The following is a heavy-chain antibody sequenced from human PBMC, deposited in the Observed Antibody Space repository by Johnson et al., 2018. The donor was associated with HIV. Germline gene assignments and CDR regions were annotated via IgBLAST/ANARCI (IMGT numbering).Heavy chain of an antibody. CDR1: GFTFSSYA. Sequence: VQLVESGGGLVQPGGSLRLSCAASGFTFSSYAMSWVRQAPGKGLEWVSAISGSGGSTYYADSVKGRFTISRDNSKNTLYLQMNSLRAEDTAVYYCAKDFRPYYYDSSGYPDAFDIWGQGTMVTVSS. J-gene: IGHJ3*02. CDR3: AKDFRPYYYDSSGYPDAFDI. V-gene: IGHV3-23*04. D-gene: IGHD3-22*01. CDR2: ISGSGGST.